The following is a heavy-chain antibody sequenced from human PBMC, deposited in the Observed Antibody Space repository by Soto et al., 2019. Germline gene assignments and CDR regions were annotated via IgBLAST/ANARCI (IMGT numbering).Heavy chain of an antibody. V-gene: IGHV3-23*01. J-gene: IGHJ6*03. CDR1: GFTFSSYA. CDR3: AKPYYDFWSGPHYMDV. Sequence: GGSLRLSCAASGFTFSSYAMSWVRQAPGKGLEWVSAISGSGGSTYYADSVKGRFTISRDNSKNTLYLQMNSLRAEDTAVYYCAKPYYDFWSGPHYMDVWGKGTTVTVS. D-gene: IGHD3-3*01. CDR2: ISGSGGST.